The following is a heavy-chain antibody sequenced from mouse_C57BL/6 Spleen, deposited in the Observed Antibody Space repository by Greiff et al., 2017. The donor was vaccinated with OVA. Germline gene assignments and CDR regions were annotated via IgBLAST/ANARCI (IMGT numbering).Heavy chain of an antibody. CDR2: INPSSGYT. CDR1: GYTFTSYT. J-gene: IGHJ2*01. V-gene: IGHV1-4*01. D-gene: IGHD2-5*01. Sequence: VQLQQSGAELARPGASVKMSCKASGYTFTSYTMHWVKQRPGQGLEWIGYINPSSGYTKYNQKFKDKATLTADKSSSTAYMQLSSLTSDDSAVYYCTRSGSNYVEEDYWGQGTTLTVSS. CDR3: TRSGSNYVEEDY.